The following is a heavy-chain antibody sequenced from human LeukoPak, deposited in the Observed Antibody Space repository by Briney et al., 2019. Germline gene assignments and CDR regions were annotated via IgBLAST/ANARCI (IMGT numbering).Heavy chain of an antibody. J-gene: IGHJ5*02. CDR3: ARDVGHSSGYYYNWFDP. CDR1: GGTFSSYA. Sequence: GASVTVSCKASGGTFSSYAISWVRQAPAQGLEWMGRIIPIFGIANYAQKFQGRVTITADKSTSTAYMELSSLRSEDTAVYYCARDVGHSSGYYYNWFDPWGQGTLVTVSS. V-gene: IGHV1-69*04. D-gene: IGHD3-22*01. CDR2: IIPIFGIA.